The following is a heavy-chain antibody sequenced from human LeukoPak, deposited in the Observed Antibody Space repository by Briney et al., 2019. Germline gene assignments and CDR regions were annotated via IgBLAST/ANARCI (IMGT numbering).Heavy chain of an antibody. CDR1: GFSFSSYV. CDR3: ARDMQLST. CDR2: ISYSGANS. V-gene: IGHV3-23*01. D-gene: IGHD3-16*02. Sequence: GGSLRLSCVASGFSFSSYVMNWVRQAPGEGLEWVSLISYSGANSYYTDSVRGRFTISRDNSKDTLFLQMNSLRAEDTAIYYCARDMQLSTWGLGTMVTVSS. J-gene: IGHJ3*01.